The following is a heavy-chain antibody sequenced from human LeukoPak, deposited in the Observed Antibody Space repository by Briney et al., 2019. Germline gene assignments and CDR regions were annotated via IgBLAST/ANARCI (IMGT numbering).Heavy chain of an antibody. CDR3: ARDPRQRSSRPNWFDP. CDR2: ISAYNGNT. D-gene: IGHD6-13*01. V-gene: IGHV1-18*01. CDR1: GYTFTSYG. Sequence: ASVKVSCKVSGYTFTSYGISWVRQAPGQGLEWMGWISAYNGNTNYAQKLKGRVTMTTDTSTSTAYMELRSLRSGDTAVYYCARDPRQRSSRPNWFDPGGQGTLVTVSS. J-gene: IGHJ5*02.